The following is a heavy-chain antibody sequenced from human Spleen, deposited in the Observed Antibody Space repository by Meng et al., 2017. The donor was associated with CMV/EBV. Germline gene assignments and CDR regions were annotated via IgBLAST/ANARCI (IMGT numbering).Heavy chain of an antibody. V-gene: IGHV3-48*03. D-gene: IGHD3-3*01. J-gene: IGHJ4*02. Sequence: GESLKISCAASGFIFSSFEMNWVRQAPGKGLEWVSYISGSGSSKFYADSVKGRFTISRDNAKKSLYLQMNSLRGEDTAVYYCARAITVFGVVGYFDYWGQGTLVTVSS. CDR2: ISGSGSSK. CDR3: ARAITVFGVVGYFDY. CDR1: GFIFSSFE.